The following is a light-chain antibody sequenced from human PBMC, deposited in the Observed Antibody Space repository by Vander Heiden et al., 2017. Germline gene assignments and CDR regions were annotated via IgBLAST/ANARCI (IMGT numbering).Light chain of an antibody. J-gene: IGKJ1*01. CDR2: DAS. CDR1: ETILNS. Sequence: DIQMTQSPSSLSASVGDRVTITCRASETILNSLNWYQQKPGKAPNLLIYDASSLQSGVPSRFRGRESGTNFTLSISSQQPEDFATYYCQQTYRVPPTFGHGTKVDI. CDR3: QQTYRVPPT. V-gene: IGKV1-39*01.